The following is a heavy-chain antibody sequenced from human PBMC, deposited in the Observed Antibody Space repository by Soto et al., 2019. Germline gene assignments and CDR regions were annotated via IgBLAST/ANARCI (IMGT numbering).Heavy chain of an antibody. V-gene: IGHV3-23*01. CDR3: AKVSPRTTVVALYCFDY. CDR1: GFTFSSYA. D-gene: IGHD2-15*01. Sequence: EVQLLESGGGLVQPGGSLRLSCAASGFTFSSYAMSWVRQAPGKGLEWVSAISGSGGSTYYADSVKGRFTISRDNSKNTLYLQMNSLRAEESAVYYCAKVSPRTTVVALYCFDYWGQGTLVTVSS. CDR2: ISGSGGST. J-gene: IGHJ4*02.